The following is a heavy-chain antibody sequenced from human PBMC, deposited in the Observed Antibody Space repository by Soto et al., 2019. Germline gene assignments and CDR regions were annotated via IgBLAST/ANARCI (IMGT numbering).Heavy chain of an antibody. D-gene: IGHD3-3*01. CDR2: IYYSGST. V-gene: IGHV4-39*01. J-gene: IGHJ6*03. Sequence: PSETLSLTCTVSGGSISSSSYYWGWIRQPPGKGLEWIGSIYYSGSTYYNPSLKSRVTISVDTSKNQFSLKLSSVTAADTAVYYCARQFLEWLWVMDVWGKGTTVTVSS. CDR1: GGSISSSSYY. CDR3: ARQFLEWLWVMDV.